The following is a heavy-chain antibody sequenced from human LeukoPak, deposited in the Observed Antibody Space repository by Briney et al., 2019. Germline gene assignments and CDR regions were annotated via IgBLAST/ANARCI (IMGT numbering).Heavy chain of an antibody. V-gene: IGHV4-30-4*01. CDR2: IYDSGST. Sequence: SETLSLTCTVSGASIRSGDYYWSWIRQPPGKGLEWIGYIYDSGSTYYNPSLKSRITISVDTSENRFSLKLSSVTVTDTAVYYCARDCSGGSCYGAFDIWGQGTMVTVSS. D-gene: IGHD2-15*01. CDR1: GASIRSGDYY. J-gene: IGHJ3*02. CDR3: ARDCSGGSCYGAFDI.